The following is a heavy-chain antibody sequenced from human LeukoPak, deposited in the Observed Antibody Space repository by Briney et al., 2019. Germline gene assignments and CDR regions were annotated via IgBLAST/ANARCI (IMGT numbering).Heavy chain of an antibody. D-gene: IGHD4-23*01. CDR1: GGSISSSSYY. Sequence: SETLSLTCTVSGGSISSSSYYWSWIRQPPGKGLEWIGEINHSGSTNYNPFLKSRVTISVDTSKNQFSLKLSSVTAADTAVYYCASLGRRWQSRNNYYMDVWGKGTTVTVSS. V-gene: IGHV4-39*07. CDR3: ASLGRRWQSRNNYYMDV. CDR2: INHSGST. J-gene: IGHJ6*03.